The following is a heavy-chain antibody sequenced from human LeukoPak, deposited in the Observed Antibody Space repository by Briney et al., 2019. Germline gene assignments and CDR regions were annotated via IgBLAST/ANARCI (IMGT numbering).Heavy chain of an antibody. D-gene: IGHD6-13*01. CDR2: INPNSGGT. Sequence: GASVKVSCKASGYTFTGYYMHWVRQAPGQGLEWMGWINPNSGGTNYAQKFQGRVTMTRDTSISTAYMELSRLRSDDTAVYYCARALDSSNWYPFDYWGQGTLVTVSS. V-gene: IGHV1-2*02. CDR3: ARALDSSNWYPFDY. J-gene: IGHJ4*02. CDR1: GYTFTGYY.